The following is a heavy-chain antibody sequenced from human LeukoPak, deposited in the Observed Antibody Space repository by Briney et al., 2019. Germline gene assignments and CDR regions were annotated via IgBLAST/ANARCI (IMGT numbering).Heavy chain of an antibody. D-gene: IGHD3-16*01. Sequence: GASVTVSCKASGYTFTSYGISWVRQAPGQGPEWMGWISAYSGNRNYAQKLQVRVTMTADTFTSTAYMELRSLTADDAAVYDCARERRQGLSFGDPRFDYWGQGTLVSVSS. CDR3: ARERRQGLSFGDPRFDY. J-gene: IGHJ4*01. CDR2: ISAYSGNR. CDR1: GYTFTSYG. V-gene: IGHV1-18*01.